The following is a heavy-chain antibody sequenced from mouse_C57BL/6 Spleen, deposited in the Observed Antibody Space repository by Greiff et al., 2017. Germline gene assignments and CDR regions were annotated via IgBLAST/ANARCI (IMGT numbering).Heavy chain of an antibody. J-gene: IGHJ4*01. CDR2: IDPNSGGT. V-gene: IGHV1-72*01. Sequence: QVQLKQPGAELVKPGASVKLSCKASGYTFTSYWMHWVKQRPGRGLEWIGRIDPNSGGTKYNEKFKSKATLTVDKPSSTAYMQRSSLTSEDSAVYYCAREDYYGSSYVGYAMDYWGQGTSVTVSS. CDR1: GYTFTSYW. CDR3: AREDYYGSSYVGYAMDY. D-gene: IGHD1-1*01.